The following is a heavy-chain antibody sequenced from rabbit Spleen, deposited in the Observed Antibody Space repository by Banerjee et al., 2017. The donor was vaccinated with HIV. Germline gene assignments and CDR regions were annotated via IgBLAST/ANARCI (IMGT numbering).Heavy chain of an antibody. V-gene: IGHV1S45*01. Sequence: QEQLVESGGGLVQPGGSLKLTCTVSGFDFSSYGVSWVRQAPGKGLEWIACINMVTGKSVYASWAKGRFIMSRTSSTKVTLQMTSLTAADTATYFCASYGVGAVGYYFNLWGQGTLVTVS. CDR1: GFDFSSYG. J-gene: IGHJ4*01. CDR2: INMVTGKS. CDR3: ASYGVGAVGYYFNL. D-gene: IGHD2-1*01.